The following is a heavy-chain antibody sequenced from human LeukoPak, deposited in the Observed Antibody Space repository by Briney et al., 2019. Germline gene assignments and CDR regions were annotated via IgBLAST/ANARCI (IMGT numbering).Heavy chain of an antibody. D-gene: IGHD6-13*01. Sequence: SETLSLTCAVYGGSFSGYYWSWIRQPPGKGLEWIGEINRSGSTNYNPSLKSRVTISVDTSKNQFSLKLSSVTAADTAVYYCARGLVGDRIAAGKFDYWGQGPWSPSPQ. CDR2: INRSGST. CDR1: GGSFSGYY. J-gene: IGHJ4*02. CDR3: ARGLVGDRIAAGKFDY. V-gene: IGHV4-34*01.